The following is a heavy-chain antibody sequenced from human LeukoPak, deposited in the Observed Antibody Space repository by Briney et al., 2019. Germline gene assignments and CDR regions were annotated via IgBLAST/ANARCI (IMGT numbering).Heavy chain of an antibody. Sequence: PSETLSLTCTVSGDSISSYYWGWIRQPPGKGLEWIGFTYYSGTINYNPSLKSRVTISEDTSKNQFSLRLSSVTAADTAAYYCARDFKVDGSSGYYAFDIWGQGTMVTISS. J-gene: IGHJ3*02. CDR3: ARDFKVDGSSGYYAFDI. V-gene: IGHV4-59*01. D-gene: IGHD3-22*01. CDR1: GDSISSYY. CDR2: TYYSGTI.